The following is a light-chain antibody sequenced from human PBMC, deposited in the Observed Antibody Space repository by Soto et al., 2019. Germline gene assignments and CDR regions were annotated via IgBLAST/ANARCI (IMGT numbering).Light chain of an antibody. V-gene: IGKV3D-20*02. CDR2: GAY. J-gene: IGKJ4*01. CDR3: QQRRNWLLS. Sequence: EIILTQSPDTLSLSPGERATLSCRASQTVSSNYLAWCQQRPGQAPRLLIYGAYTRAAGIPARFSGSGSGTDFTLTIRSLEPEDFAVYYCQQRRNWLLSFGGGTKVDIK. CDR1: QTVSSNY.